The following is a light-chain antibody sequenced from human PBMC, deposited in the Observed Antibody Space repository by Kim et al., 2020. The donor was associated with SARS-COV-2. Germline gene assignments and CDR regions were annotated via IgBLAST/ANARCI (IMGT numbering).Light chain of an antibody. CDR1: SSNIGSNY. CDR3: AAWDDSLSGHWV. CDR2: RNN. Sequence: ELTQPPSASGTPGQRVTISCSGSSSNIGSNYVYWYQQLPGTAPKLLIYRNNQRPSGVPDRFSGSKSGTSASLATSGLRSEDEAEYYCAAWDDSLSGHWVFGGGTQLTVL. J-gene: IGLJ3*02. V-gene: IGLV1-47*01.